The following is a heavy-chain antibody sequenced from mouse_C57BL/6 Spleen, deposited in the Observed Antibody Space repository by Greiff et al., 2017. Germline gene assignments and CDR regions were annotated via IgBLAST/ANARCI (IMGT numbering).Heavy chain of an antibody. CDR3: ARRGPYGYDGYYSIDY. V-gene: IGHV5-17*01. CDR1: GFTFSDYG. J-gene: IGHJ4*01. Sequence: EVKLVESGGGLVKPGGSLKLSCAASGFTFSDYGMHWVRQAPEKGLEWVAYISSGSSTIYYADTVKGRFHISRDNAKNTLFLQMTRLRSEDTSMYYFARRGPYGYDGYYSIDYWGQGTSVTVSS. D-gene: IGHD2-2*01. CDR2: ISSGSSTI.